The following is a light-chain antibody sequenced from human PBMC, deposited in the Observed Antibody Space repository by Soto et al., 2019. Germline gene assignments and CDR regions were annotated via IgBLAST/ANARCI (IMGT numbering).Light chain of an antibody. CDR2: TAS. V-gene: IGKV1-5*03. J-gene: IGKJ1*01. CDR1: QSINSW. CDR3: QQYNSYSRT. Sequence: DIQMTQSPSSLSASVGDRVTITCRASQSINSWLAWYQQKPGKAPKLLIYTASTLESGVPSRFSGSGSGTDFTLTISSLQPDDFATYYCQQYNSYSRTFGQGTKVEIK.